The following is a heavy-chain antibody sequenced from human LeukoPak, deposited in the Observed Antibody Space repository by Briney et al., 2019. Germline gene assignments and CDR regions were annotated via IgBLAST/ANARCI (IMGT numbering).Heavy chain of an antibody. CDR3: ARVSLVRGAPDYYFDY. CDR1: GDSISNYY. J-gene: IGHJ4*02. V-gene: IGHV4-4*07. D-gene: IGHD3-10*01. CDR2: IYTSGST. Sequence: PSETPSLTCTVSGDSISNYYWSWIRQPAGKGLEWIGRIYTSGSTNYNPSLKSRVTVSVDTSKNQFSLKLSSVTAADTAVYYCARVSLVRGAPDYYFDYWGQGTLVTVSS.